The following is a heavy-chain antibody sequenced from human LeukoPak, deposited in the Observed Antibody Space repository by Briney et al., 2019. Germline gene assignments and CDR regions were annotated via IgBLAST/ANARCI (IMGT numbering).Heavy chain of an antibody. J-gene: IGHJ4*02. CDR1: GYIFSTYG. CDR3: AREGATVVNEGFDY. D-gene: IGHD4-23*01. CDR2: ISANNDNT. V-gene: IGHV1-18*01. Sequence: ASVKVSCKASGYIFSTYGISWVRQAPGQGLEWMGWISANNDNTHDAQKLQGRVTMTTDTSTSTAYMELRSLRSDDTAVYYCAREGATVVNEGFDYWGQGTLVTVPS.